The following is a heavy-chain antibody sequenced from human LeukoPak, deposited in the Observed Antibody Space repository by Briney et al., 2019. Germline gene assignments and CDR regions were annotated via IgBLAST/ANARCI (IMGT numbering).Heavy chain of an antibody. CDR2: MNPNSGNT. CDR3: ASGLFGIAVAGY. V-gene: IGHV1-8*01. Sequence: ASVKVSCKASGYTFTSYDINWVRQATGQGLECMGWMNPNSGNTGFAQKFQGRVTMTRNTSISTVYMELSSLRSEDTAVYYCASGLFGIAVAGYWGQGTLVTVSS. CDR1: GYTFTSYD. J-gene: IGHJ4*02. D-gene: IGHD6-19*01.